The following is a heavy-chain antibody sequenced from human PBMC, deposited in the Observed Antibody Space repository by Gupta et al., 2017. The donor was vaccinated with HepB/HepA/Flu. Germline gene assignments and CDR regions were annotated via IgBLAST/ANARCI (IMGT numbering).Heavy chain of an antibody. D-gene: IGHD4-17*01. CDR3: ARALYGERYFDL. CDR2: IYSSGST. Sequence: QVQLQESGPGLVKPSETLSLTCTVSGASISSYYWNWIRQPPGKGLEWIGYIYSSGSTNYNPSLKSRVTISVDTSKNQFSLKLSSVTAADTAVYYCARALYGERYFDLWGRGTLVTVSS. CDR1: GASISSYY. J-gene: IGHJ2*01. V-gene: IGHV4-59*01.